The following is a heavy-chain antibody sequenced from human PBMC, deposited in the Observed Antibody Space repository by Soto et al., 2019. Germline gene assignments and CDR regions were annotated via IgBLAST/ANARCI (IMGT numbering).Heavy chain of an antibody. V-gene: IGHV1-69*13. CDR2: IIPIFGTA. CDR1: GGTFSSYA. Sequence: SVKVSCKASGGTFSSYAISWVRQAPGQGLEWMGGIIPIFGTANYAQKFQGRVTITADESTSTAYMELSSLRSEDTAVYYCARDRGTMVRGVIKPNWFDPWGQGTLVTVSS. J-gene: IGHJ5*02. CDR3: ARDRGTMVRGVIKPNWFDP. D-gene: IGHD3-10*01.